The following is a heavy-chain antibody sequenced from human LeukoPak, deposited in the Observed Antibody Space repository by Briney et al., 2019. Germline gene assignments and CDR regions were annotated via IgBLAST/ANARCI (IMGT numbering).Heavy chain of an antibody. CDR3: ARLGSGSYWEHNWFDP. V-gene: IGHV1-69*01. D-gene: IGHD3-10*01. CDR2: IIPNFDTA. CDR1: GGTCSSYA. J-gene: IGHJ5*02. Sequence: GASAKVSCKASGGTCSSYAISWVRQAPGQGPEWMGGIIPNFDTANFAQKFQVRVAITADESTSTAYMELSSLRSEDTAVYYCARLGSGSYWEHNWFDPWGQGSLVSVSS.